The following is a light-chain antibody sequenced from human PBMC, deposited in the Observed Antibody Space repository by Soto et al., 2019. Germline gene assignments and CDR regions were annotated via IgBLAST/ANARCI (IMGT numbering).Light chain of an antibody. V-gene: IGLV3-1*01. Sequence: SYELTHPPSVSVSPGPTASITCSGEKLGDKYACWYQQKPGQSPVLVIYQDSKRPSGIPERFSGSKSGNTATLTISGTQAMDEADYYCQAWDSSTGVFGTGTKVTVL. CDR1: KLGDKY. CDR3: QAWDSSTGV. J-gene: IGLJ1*01. CDR2: QDS.